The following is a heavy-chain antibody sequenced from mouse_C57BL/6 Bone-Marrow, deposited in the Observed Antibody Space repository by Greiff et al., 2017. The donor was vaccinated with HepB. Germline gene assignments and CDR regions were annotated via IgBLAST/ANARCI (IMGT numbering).Heavy chain of an antibody. CDR2: IWGVGST. J-gene: IGHJ4*01. Sequence: VKVVESGPGLVAPSQSLSITCTVSGFSLTSYGVDWVRQSPGKGLEWLGVIWGVGSTNYNSALKSRLSISKDNSKSQVFLKMNSLQTDDTAMYYCASEFYYAMDYWGQGTSVTVSS. V-gene: IGHV2-6*01. CDR1: GFSLTSYG. CDR3: ASEFYYAMDY.